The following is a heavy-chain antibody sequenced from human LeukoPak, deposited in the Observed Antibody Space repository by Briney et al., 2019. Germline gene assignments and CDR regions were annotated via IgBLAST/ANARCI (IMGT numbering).Heavy chain of an antibody. J-gene: IGHJ1*01. V-gene: IGHV1-46*01. CDR3: ARAHYYDSSDYGGIEH. D-gene: IGHD3-22*01. CDR2: INPSGGST. Sequence: ASVMVSCKASGYTFTSYFMHWVRQAPGQGLEWMGIINPSGGSTNYAQKFQGRVTMTRDTSTSTVYMELSSLISEDTAVYYCARAHYYDSSDYGGIEHWGQGTLVTVSS. CDR1: GYTFTSYF.